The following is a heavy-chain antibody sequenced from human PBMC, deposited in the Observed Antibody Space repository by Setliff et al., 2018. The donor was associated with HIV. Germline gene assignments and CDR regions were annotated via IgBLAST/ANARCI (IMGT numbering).Heavy chain of an antibody. D-gene: IGHD6-19*01. V-gene: IGHV4-39*01. J-gene: IGHJ5*02. CDR2: IYYSGNT. CDR1: DGSIRSSSYY. Sequence: LSLTCNVSDGSIRSSSYYWAWIRQPPGKGLEWIGTIYYSGNTYYRPSLKSRVTVSIDTSKNQFSLKLSSVTAADTAVYYCARLRIPVAGYNWFDPWGQGTLVTVSS. CDR3: ARLRIPVAGYNWFDP.